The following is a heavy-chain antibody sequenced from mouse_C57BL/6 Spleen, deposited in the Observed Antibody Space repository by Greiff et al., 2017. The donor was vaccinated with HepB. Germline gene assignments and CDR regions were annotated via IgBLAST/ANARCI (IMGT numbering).Heavy chain of an antibody. Sequence: EVKVVESGEGLVKPGGSLKLSCAASGFTFSSYAMSWVRQTPEKRLEWVAYISSGGDYIYYADTVKGRFTISRDNARNTLYLQMSSLKSEDTAMYYCTRGRDGYFDYWGQGTTLTVSS. V-gene: IGHV5-9-1*02. CDR3: TRGRDGYFDY. CDR2: ISSGGDYI. D-gene: IGHD3-3*01. CDR1: GFTFSSYA. J-gene: IGHJ2*01.